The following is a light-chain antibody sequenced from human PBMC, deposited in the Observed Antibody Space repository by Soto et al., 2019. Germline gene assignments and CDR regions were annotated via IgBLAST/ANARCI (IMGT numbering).Light chain of an antibody. CDR3: QQYYSTPYT. J-gene: IGKJ2*01. CDR2: WAS. CDR1: QSVLYNSNNKNY. Sequence: KSSQSVLYNSNNKNYLAWYQQKPGQPPKLLIYWASTRESGVPDRFSGSGSGTDFTLTISSLQAEDVAVYYCQQYYSTPYTFGQGTKLEIK. V-gene: IGKV4-1*01.